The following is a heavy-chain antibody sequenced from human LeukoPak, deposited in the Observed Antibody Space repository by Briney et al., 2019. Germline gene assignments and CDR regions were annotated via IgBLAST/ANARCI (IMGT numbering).Heavy chain of an antibody. CDR3: ARDREVRGVISIFDY. V-gene: IGHV3-48*03. J-gene: IGHJ4*02. CDR1: GFTFSSYE. CDR2: ISSSGSTI. D-gene: IGHD3-10*01. Sequence: PGGSLRLSCAASGFTFSSYEMNWVRQAPGKGLEWVSYISSSGSTIYYADSVKGRFTISRDNAKNSLYLQMNSLRAEDTAVYYCARDREVRGVISIFDYWGQGTLVTVSS.